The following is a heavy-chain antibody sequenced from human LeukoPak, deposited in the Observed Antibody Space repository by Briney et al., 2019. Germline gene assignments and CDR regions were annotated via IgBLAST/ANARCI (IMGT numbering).Heavy chain of an antibody. CDR2: INHSGST. Sequence: SETLSLTCAVYGGSFSDYYWSWIRQSPGKGLGWIGEINHSGSTNYNPSLKSRVTISVDTSKNQFSLKLNSVTAAVTAVYYCASCSSTSWYAGDWFDPWGQGTLVTVSS. CDR3: ASCSSTSWYAGDWFDP. V-gene: IGHV4-34*01. J-gene: IGHJ5*02. D-gene: IGHD2-2*01. CDR1: GGSFSDYY.